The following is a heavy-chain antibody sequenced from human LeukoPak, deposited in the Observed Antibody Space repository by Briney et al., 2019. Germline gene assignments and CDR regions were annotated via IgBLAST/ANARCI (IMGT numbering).Heavy chain of an antibody. CDR2: IRYDGSNK. CDR3: AKEGSWAARPEYFDY. J-gene: IGHJ4*02. D-gene: IGHD6-6*01. V-gene: IGHV3-30*02. CDR1: GFTFSSYG. Sequence: PGGSLRLSCAASGFTFSSYGMHWVRQAPGKGVEWVAFIRYDGSNKYYADSVKGRFTISRDNSKNTLYLQMNSLRAEDTAVYYCAKEGSWAARPEYFDYWGQGTLVTVSS.